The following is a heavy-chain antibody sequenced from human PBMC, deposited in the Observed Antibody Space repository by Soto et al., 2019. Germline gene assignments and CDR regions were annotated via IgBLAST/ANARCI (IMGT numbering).Heavy chain of an antibody. Sequence: ASVKVSCKASGYTFTGYYMHWVRQAPGQGLEWMGWINPNSDGTTYAQKFQGRVTMTRDTSISTAYMELSRLRSDDTAVYYCAREASAVRGVITPLDYWGQGTLVTVSS. V-gene: IGHV1-2*02. CDR1: GYTFTGYY. D-gene: IGHD3-10*01. CDR3: AREASAVRGVITPLDY. J-gene: IGHJ4*02. CDR2: INPNSDGT.